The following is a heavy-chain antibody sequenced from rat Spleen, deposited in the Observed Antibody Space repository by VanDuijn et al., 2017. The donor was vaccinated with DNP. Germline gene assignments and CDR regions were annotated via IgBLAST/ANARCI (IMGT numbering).Heavy chain of an antibody. CDR2: ISASGGTT. CDR3: ARYYSSSYAMDA. CDR1: GFTFSNYG. Sequence: EVQLVESGGGSVQSGRSLKLSCAASGFTFSNYGMAWVRQAPKKGLEWVASISASGGTTYYRDSVKGRFTISRDNAKNTLHLQMNSLRSEDTATYYCARYYSSSYAMDAWGQGTSVTVSS. V-gene: IGHV5S13*01. D-gene: IGHD1-2*01. J-gene: IGHJ4*01.